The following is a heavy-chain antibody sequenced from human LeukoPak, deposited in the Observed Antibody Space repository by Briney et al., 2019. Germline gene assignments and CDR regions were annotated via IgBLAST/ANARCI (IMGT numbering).Heavy chain of an antibody. V-gene: IGHV3-7*01. J-gene: IGHJ4*02. CDR1: GFNFSSYW. CDR3: ARDAVSGGGHDY. CDR2: IKQDGSEK. Sequence: GGSLRLSCAASGFNFSSYWMSWVRQAPGKGLEWVANIKQDGSEKYYVDSVKGRFTISRDNAKNSLYVQMNSLRAEDTAVYYCARDAVSGGGHDYWGQGTLVTVPS. D-gene: IGHD3-10*01.